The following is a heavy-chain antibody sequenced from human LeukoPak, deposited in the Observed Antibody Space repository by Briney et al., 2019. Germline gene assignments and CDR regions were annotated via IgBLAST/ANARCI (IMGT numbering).Heavy chain of an antibody. CDR3: AKGRYSSTSCWGWYFDL. V-gene: IGHV3-30*02. Sequence: GGSLRLSCAASGFTFSNAWMSWVRQAPGKGLEWVAFIRYDGSNKYYADSVKGRFTISRDNSKNTLYLQMNSLRAEDTAVYYCAKGRYSSTSCWGWYFDLWGRGTLVTVSS. CDR2: IRYDGSNK. J-gene: IGHJ2*01. CDR1: GFTFSNAW. D-gene: IGHD2-2*01.